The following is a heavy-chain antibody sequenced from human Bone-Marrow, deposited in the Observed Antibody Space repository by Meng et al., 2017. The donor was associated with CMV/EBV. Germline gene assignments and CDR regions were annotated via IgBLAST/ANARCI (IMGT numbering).Heavy chain of an antibody. CDR1: SFSCYC. J-gene: IGHJ4*02. Sequence: SFSCYCCCCSRPPPKKRLGCIYEIYHSGTTNYHPSLKSRVTISVDTSKHQFPLKLCAVTAAETAVYYCAGVSKIYYGSGSFNDYWGQGTLVTVSS. D-gene: IGHD3-10*01. V-gene: IGHV4-34*01. CDR3: AGVSKIYYGSGSFNDY. CDR2: IYHSGTT.